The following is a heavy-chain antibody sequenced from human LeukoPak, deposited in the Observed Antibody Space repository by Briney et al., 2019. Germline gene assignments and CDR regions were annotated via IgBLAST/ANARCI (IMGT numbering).Heavy chain of an antibody. CDR3: ARLYSIHNWFDP. J-gene: IGHJ5*02. D-gene: IGHD6-13*01. V-gene: IGHV1-69*05. CDR2: IIPILGTA. Sequence: SVKVSCKASGGTFSSYAISWVRQAPGQGLEWMGGIIPILGTANCAQKFQGRVTITTDESTSTAYMELSSLRSEDTAVYYCARLYSIHNWFDPWGQGTLVTVSS. CDR1: GGTFSSYA.